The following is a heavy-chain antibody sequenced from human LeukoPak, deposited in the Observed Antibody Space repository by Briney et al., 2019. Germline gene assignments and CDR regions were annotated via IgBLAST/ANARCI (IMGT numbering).Heavy chain of an antibody. CDR3: AREDNWNVVWWFDP. Sequence: SETLSLTCAVYGGSFSGYYWSWIRQPPGKGLEWIGEINHSGSTNYNPSLKSRVTISVDTSKNQFSLKLSSVTAADTAVYYCAREDNWNVVWWFDPWGQGTLVTVSS. J-gene: IGHJ5*02. CDR2: INHSGST. V-gene: IGHV4-34*01. CDR1: GGSFSGYY. D-gene: IGHD1-1*01.